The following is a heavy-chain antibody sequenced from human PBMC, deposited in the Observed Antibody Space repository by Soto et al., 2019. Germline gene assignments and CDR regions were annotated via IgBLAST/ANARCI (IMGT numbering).Heavy chain of an antibody. V-gene: IGHV4-59*01. Sequence: PSGTLSLTCTVSRGSISDYYWGWIRQPPGKGLEWVGYFYESGSTKYNPSLKSRGTILLDTSKNQNSLEMKAVAVADTAVYYCARVGSGAYRNNWLDPWGQGTLVTVSS. CDR3: ARVGSGAYRNNWLDP. CDR2: FYESGST. CDR1: RGSISDYY. J-gene: IGHJ5*02. D-gene: IGHD3-16*01.